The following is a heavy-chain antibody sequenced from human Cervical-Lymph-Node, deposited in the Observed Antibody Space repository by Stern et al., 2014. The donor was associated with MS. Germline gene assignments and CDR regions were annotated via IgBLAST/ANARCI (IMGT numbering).Heavy chain of an antibody. CDR1: GYTFINFY. V-gene: IGHV1-46*04. Sequence: MQLVESGAEVKKPWASVKVSCKATGYTFINFYMHWVRQAPGQGLEWMGIINPSDGSTSYAQTLQGRVTMTRDTSTNTFYMELGSLRSEDTAVYYCAREHTAMGFGFWGQGTLVTVSS. CDR3: AREHTAMGFGF. J-gene: IGHJ4*02. CDR2: INPSDGST. D-gene: IGHD5-18*01.